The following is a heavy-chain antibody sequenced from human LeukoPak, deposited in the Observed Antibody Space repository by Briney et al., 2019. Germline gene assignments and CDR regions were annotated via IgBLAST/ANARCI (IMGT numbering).Heavy chain of an antibody. V-gene: IGHV4-31*03. J-gene: IGHJ4*02. Sequence: SQTLSLTCTVSGGSISSGDYYWSWIRQHPGKGLEWIGNIYYSRSTYYNPTLKSRITISADTSKNQVSLKLSSVTAADPAEDYCSGSQSSFPSYWGQGTLVTVSS. CDR1: GGSISSGDYY. CDR2: IYYSRST. CDR3: SGSQSSFPSY.